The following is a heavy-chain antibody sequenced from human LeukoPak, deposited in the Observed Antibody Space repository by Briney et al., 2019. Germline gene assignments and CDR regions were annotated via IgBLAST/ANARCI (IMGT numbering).Heavy chain of an antibody. CDR3: TSSIAVAGTDY. CDR2: IGSSGSTI. D-gene: IGHD6-19*01. Sequence: PGGSLRLSCAASGFTFSDYYMSWIRQAPGKGLEWVSYIGSSGSTIYYADSVKGRFTISRDNAKNSLYLQMNSLRAEDTAVYYCTSSIAVAGTDYWGQGTLVSVSS. CDR1: GFTFSDYY. J-gene: IGHJ4*02. V-gene: IGHV3-11*01.